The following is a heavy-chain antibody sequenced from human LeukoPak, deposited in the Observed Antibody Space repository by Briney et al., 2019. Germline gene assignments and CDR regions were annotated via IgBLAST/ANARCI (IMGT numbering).Heavy chain of an antibody. CDR3: AREPDWFDP. CDR2: IYTSGST. D-gene: IGHD1-14*01. Sequence: SETLSLTCTVSGASISSGSYYWSWIRQPAGKGLEWIGRIYTSGSTNYNPSLKSRVTISVDTSKNQFSLKLSSVTAADTAVYYCAREPDWFDPWGQGTLVTVSS. V-gene: IGHV4-61*02. J-gene: IGHJ5*02. CDR1: GASISSGSYY.